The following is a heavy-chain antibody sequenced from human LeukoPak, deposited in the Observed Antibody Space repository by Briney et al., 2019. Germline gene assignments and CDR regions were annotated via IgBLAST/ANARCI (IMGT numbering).Heavy chain of an antibody. V-gene: IGHV3-49*03. J-gene: IGHJ4*02. CDR3: ARDVNSGYCFDY. Sequence: GGSLRLSCTASGFTFGDYAMSWIRQAPGKGLEWVGFIRSKAYGETADYAASVKGRFTISRDDSKAIAYLQMNSLRDEDTAVYYCARDVNSGYCFDYWGQGILVTVSS. CDR2: IRSKAYGETA. D-gene: IGHD5-12*01. CDR1: GFTFGDYA.